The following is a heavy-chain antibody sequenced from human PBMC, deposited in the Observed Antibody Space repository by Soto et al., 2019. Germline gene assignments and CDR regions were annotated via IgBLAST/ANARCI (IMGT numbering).Heavy chain of an antibody. J-gene: IGHJ3*01. CDR1: GGSFSGYF. CDR3: ARGGSSGWQVAFDF. Sequence: SETLSLTCAVYGGSFSGYFWNWIRQTPGKGLEWIGKVNHNGRNNYNPSLKSRVTISLDMSKSQISLKLTSVTAADTAVYYCARGGSSGWQVAFDFWGQGTMVTVSS. V-gene: IGHV4-34*01. D-gene: IGHD6-19*01. CDR2: VNHNGRN.